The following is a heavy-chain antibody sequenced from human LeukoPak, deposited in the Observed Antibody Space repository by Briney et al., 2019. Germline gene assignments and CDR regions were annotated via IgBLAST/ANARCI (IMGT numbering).Heavy chain of an antibody. Sequence: GGSLRLSCVASGFTFGKYWMSWVRQAPGKGLEWVANIKLDGSEKNYVDSVKGRFTISRDNSKNTLYLQMDSLRVEDTAIYYCARDRAWDYLDSWDQGPLVTVSS. CDR1: GFTFGKYW. V-gene: IGHV3-7*01. D-gene: IGHD1-26*01. CDR3: ARDRAWDYLDS. CDR2: IKLDGSEK. J-gene: IGHJ4*02.